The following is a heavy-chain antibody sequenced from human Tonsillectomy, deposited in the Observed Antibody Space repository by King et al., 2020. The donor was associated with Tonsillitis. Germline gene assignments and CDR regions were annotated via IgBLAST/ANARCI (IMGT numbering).Heavy chain of an antibody. CDR3: AREYGGMFGSTVKYYFDS. Sequence: VQLVESGGGVVQPGRSLRLSCAASGFTFSGYGMHWVRQAPGQGVEWVGVVWFDGSNKHYEDSVKGRFTISRDNSKNTLYLQMNSLRAEDTAVYFCAREYGGMFGSTVKYYFDSWGQGTLVTVSS. J-gene: IGHJ4*02. D-gene: IGHD3-10*02. CDR1: GFTFSGYG. CDR2: VWFDGSNK. V-gene: IGHV3-33*01.